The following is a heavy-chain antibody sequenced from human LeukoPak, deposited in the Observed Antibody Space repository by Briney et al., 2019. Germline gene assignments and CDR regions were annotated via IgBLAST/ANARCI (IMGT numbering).Heavy chain of an antibody. CDR3: ATYDNWVAGDV. CDR1: DFMFSDYW. CDR2: INKDGSEE. V-gene: IGHV3-7*01. D-gene: IGHD1-20*01. J-gene: IGHJ6*02. Sequence: PGGSLRLSCVASDFMFSDYWMSRVRQAPGKGPEWVANINKDGSEEHYVDSVKGRFTVSRDNAKNSLFLQMNSLRVEDTAVYYCATYDNWVAGDVWGQGTTVSVSS.